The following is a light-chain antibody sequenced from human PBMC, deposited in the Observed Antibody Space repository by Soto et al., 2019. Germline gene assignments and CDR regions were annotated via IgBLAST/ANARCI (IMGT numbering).Light chain of an antibody. CDR3: QQYNSYTWT. V-gene: IGKV1-5*01. CDR2: DAS. CDR1: QSISSW. J-gene: IGKJ1*01. Sequence: DIQMTQSPSTLSASVGDRVTITCRASQSISSWLAWYQQKPGKAPMLLIYDASSLESGVPSRFSGSVSGTEFTLTSSSLQPDDFATYYCQQYNSYTWTFCQGPKVESK.